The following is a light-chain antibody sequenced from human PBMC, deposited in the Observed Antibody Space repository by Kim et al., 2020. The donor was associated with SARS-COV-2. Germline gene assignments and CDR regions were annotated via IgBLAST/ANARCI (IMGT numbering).Light chain of an antibody. J-gene: IGKJ1*01. Sequence: SASVGDRVTITCRASQNINNWLAWYQQKPGKAPKLLIYEAISLQSGVPSRFTGSGFGTEFTLTISSLQPDDFATYYCQQYNSYWTFGQGTKVDIK. CDR2: EAI. CDR3: QQYNSYWT. CDR1: QNINNW. V-gene: IGKV1-5*03.